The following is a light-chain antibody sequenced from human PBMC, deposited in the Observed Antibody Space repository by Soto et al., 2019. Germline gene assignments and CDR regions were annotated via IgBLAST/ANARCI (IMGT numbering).Light chain of an antibody. CDR1: RGSIASNY. CDR3: QSYDATNQV. J-gene: IGLJ3*02. Sequence: NFMLTQPHSVSDSPGKTVIISCTRSRGSIASNYVQWYQQRPGSSPTTVIYEDNQRPSGVPDRFSGSIDSSSNSASLTISVLETEDEADYFGQSYDATNQVFGGGTKLTVL. CDR2: EDN. V-gene: IGLV6-57*01.